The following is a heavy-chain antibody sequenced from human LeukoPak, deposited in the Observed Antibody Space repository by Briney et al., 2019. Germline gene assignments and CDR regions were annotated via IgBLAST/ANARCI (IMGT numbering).Heavy chain of an antibody. J-gene: IGHJ4*02. CDR1: GGSISSYY. Sequence: SETLSLTCTVSGGSISSYYWSWLRQPPGKGLEWIGYIYYSGSTNYNPSLKSRVTISVDTSKNQFSLRLSSVTAADTAVYYCARDAGTRIYDYWGQGTLVTVSS. V-gene: IGHV4-59*01. D-gene: IGHD1-7*01. CDR2: IYYSGST. CDR3: ARDAGTRIYDY.